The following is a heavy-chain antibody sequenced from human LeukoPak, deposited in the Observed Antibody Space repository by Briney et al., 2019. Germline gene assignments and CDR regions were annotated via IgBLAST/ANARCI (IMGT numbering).Heavy chain of an antibody. CDR1: GYTFTSYA. Sequence: ASVKVSCKASGYTFTSYAMNWVRQAPGQGLEWMGWINPNSGGTNYAQKFQGRVTMTRDTSISTAYMELSRLRSDDTAVYYCARPWLRDGYNSHFDYWGQGTLVTVSS. D-gene: IGHD5-24*01. V-gene: IGHV1-2*02. J-gene: IGHJ4*02. CDR2: INPNSGGT. CDR3: ARPWLRDGYNSHFDY.